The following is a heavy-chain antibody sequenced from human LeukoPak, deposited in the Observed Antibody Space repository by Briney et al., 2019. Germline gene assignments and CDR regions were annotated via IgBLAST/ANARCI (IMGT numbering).Heavy chain of an antibody. Sequence: PGGSLRLSCAASGFTFSSYSMNWVRQAPGKGLEWVSYISSSSSTIYYADSVKGRFTISRDNAKNSLYLQMNSLRAEDTAVYYCAREITIGTFDYWGQGTLVTVSS. CDR1: GFTFSSYS. CDR3: AREITIGTFDY. V-gene: IGHV3-48*04. D-gene: IGHD3-10*01. J-gene: IGHJ4*02. CDR2: ISSSSSTI.